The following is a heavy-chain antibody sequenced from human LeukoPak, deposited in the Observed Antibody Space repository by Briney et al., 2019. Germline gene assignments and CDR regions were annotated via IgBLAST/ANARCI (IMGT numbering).Heavy chain of an antibody. CDR3: ARSGFHYVTYYYMDV. Sequence: GRSLRLSCAASGFTFSSYGMHWVRQAPGKGLEWVAVISYDGTNKYSVDSVKGRFTVSRDNSKNTVYLQINSQLAEDTAVYYCARSGFHYVTYYYMDVWGKGTTVTVSS. V-gene: IGHV3-30*03. D-gene: IGHD5-12*01. CDR1: GFTFSSYG. J-gene: IGHJ6*03. CDR2: ISYDGTNK.